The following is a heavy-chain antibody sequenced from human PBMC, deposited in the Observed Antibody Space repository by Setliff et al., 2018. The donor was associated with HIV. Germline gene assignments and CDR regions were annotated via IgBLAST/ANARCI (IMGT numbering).Heavy chain of an antibody. J-gene: IGHJ3*01. CDR1: GGSISTYY. CDR2: IYFTGSS. V-gene: IGHV4-59*01. D-gene: IGHD4-17*01. CDR3: ARVQMAYAAFDV. Sequence: PSETLSLTCTVSGGSISTYYWSRIRQPPGKGLEWIGSIYFTGSSDNNPSLKSRVTLSVDTSKHQFSLKLSSVTAADTAVYYCARVQMAYAAFDVWGQGTMVTVS.